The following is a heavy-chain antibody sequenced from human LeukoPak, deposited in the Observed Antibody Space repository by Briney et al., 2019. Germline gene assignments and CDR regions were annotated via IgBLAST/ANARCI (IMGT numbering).Heavy chain of an antibody. D-gene: IGHD3-3*01. V-gene: IGHV4-61*01. Sequence: PSETLSLTCIVSGYSINSGYHWSWIRQPPGKGLEWIGYIYYSGSTNYNPSLKSRVTISVDTSKNKFSLKLSSVTAADTAVYYCARDLVPDQIGAFDIWGQGTVVTVSS. CDR1: GYSINSGYH. J-gene: IGHJ3*02. CDR3: ARDLVPDQIGAFDI. CDR2: IYYSGST.